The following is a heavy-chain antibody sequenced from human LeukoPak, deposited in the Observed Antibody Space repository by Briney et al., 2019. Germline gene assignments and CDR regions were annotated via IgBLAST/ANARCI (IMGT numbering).Heavy chain of an antibody. J-gene: IGHJ6*02. CDR2: IIPIFGTA. V-gene: IGHV1-69*13. Sequence: SVKVSCKASGGTFSSYAISWVRQAPGQGLEWMGGIIPIFGTANYAQKFQGRVTITADEFTSTAYMELSSLRSEDTAVYYCARGSSYDSSGYYDYYYYGMDVWGQGTTVTVSS. CDR3: ARGSSYDSSGYYDYYYYGMDV. D-gene: IGHD3-22*01. CDR1: GGTFSSYA.